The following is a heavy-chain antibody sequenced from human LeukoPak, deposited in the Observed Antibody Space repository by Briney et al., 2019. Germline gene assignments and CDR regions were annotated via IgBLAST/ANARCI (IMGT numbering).Heavy chain of an antibody. CDR1: GGSFSGYY. V-gene: IGHV4-34*01. D-gene: IGHD3-10*01. J-gene: IGHJ5*02. CDR3: ARRGPRITMVRGVIYSWFDP. CDR2: INHSGST. Sequence: SETLSLTCAVYGGSFSGYYWSWIRQPPGKGLEWIGEINHSGSTNYNPSLKSRVTISVDTSKNQFSLKLSSVTAADTAAYYCARRGPRITMVRGVIYSWFDPWGQGTLVTVSS.